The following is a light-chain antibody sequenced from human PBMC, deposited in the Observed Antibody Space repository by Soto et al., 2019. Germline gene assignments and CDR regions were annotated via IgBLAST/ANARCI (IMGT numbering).Light chain of an antibody. CDR3: SSYSTSTTRV. CDR2: EVN. CDR1: SNDVGGYNY. Sequence: QPVLTQPASVSGSPGQSITISCTGTSNDVGGYNYVSWYQHHRGKAPKLMIYEVNNRPSGVSIRFSGSKSGNTASLTISGLQAEDEADYYCSSYSTSTTRVFGTGTKVTVL. J-gene: IGLJ1*01. V-gene: IGLV2-14*01.